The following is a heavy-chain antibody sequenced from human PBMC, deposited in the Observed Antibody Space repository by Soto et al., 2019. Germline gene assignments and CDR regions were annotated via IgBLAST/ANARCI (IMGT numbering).Heavy chain of an antibody. V-gene: IGHV3-33*01. D-gene: IGHD3-9*01. Sequence: QVQLVESGGGVVQPGRSLRLSCAASGFTFSSYGMHWVRQAPGKGLEWVAVIWYDGSNKYYADSVKGRFTISRDNSKNTLYLKMNSLRAEDTAVYYCARGLLRYFDWLPDFDYWGQGTLVTVSS. CDR3: ARGLLRYFDWLPDFDY. CDR1: GFTFSSYG. J-gene: IGHJ4*02. CDR2: IWYDGSNK.